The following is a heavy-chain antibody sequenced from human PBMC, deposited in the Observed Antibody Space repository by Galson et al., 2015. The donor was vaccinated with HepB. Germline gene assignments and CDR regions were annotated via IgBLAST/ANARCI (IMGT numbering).Heavy chain of an antibody. Sequence: SLRLSCAASGFSFSSFAMTWVRQAPGKGLEWVSTISRSAGSTNYADSVKGRFTIYRDNSKNTLYLQMNSLRAEDTDVYYCANGYRYGDYAYDYWGQGTLVTVSS. CDR1: GFSFSSFA. CDR2: ISRSAGST. CDR3: ANGYRYGDYAYDY. D-gene: IGHD4-17*01. V-gene: IGHV3-23*01. J-gene: IGHJ4*02.